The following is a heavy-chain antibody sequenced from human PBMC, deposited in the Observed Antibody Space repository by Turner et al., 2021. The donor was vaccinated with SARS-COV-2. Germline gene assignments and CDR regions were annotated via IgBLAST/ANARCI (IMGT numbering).Heavy chain of an antibody. CDR1: GGTFNTYA. D-gene: IGHD1-26*01. J-gene: IGHJ4*02. CDR2: IIPIFGTA. CDR3: ARDWAGGYNY. Sequence: QVQLVQSGAEVNKPGSSVQVPCKASGGTFNTYAISWVRQAPGQGLEWMGGIIPIFGTANYAQKFQGRVTITADESTSTAYMELRSLRSEDTAVYYCARDWAGGYNYWGQGTLVTVSS. V-gene: IGHV1-69*01.